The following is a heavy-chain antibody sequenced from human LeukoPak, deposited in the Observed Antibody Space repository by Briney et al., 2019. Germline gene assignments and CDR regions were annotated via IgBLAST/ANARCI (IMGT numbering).Heavy chain of an antibody. J-gene: IGHJ4*02. D-gene: IGHD3-22*01. Sequence: SETLSLTCTVSGYSISSGYYWGWIRQPPGKGLEWIGSIYHSGSTYYNPSLKSRVTISVDTSKNQFSLKLSSVTAADTAVYYCARDEGDDSSGYYKNWGQGTLVTVSS. CDR3: ARDEGDDSSGYYKN. CDR1: GYSISSGYY. CDR2: IYHSGST. V-gene: IGHV4-38-2*02.